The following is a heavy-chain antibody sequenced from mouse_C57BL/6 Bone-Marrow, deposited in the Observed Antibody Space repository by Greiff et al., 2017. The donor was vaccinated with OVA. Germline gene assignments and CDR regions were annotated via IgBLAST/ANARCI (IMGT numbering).Heavy chain of an antibody. Sequence: VQLQQPGAELVKPGASVKMSCKASGYTFTSYWITWVKQRPGQGLEWIGDIYPGSGSTNYNEKFKSKATLTVDTSSSTAYMQLSSLTSEDSAVYDCARGTLRWDRYFDVWGTGTTVTVSS. J-gene: IGHJ1*03. V-gene: IGHV1-55*01. CDR2: IYPGSGST. CDR1: GYTFTSYW. CDR3: ARGTLRWDRYFDV. D-gene: IGHD3-3*01.